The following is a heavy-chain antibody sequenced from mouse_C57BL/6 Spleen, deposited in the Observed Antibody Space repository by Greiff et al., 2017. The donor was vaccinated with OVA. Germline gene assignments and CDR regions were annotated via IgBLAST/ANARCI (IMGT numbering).Heavy chain of an antibody. D-gene: IGHD1-1*01. CDR2: IYPGDGDT. CDR1: GYAFSSYW. V-gene: IGHV1-80*01. Sequence: VQLKESGAELVKPGASVKISCKASGYAFSSYWMNWVTQRPGKGLEWIGQIYPGDGDTNYNGKFKGKATLTADKSSSTAYMQLSSLTSDDSAVYFCARYGTSFAYWGQGTLVTVSA. CDR3: ARYGTSFAY. J-gene: IGHJ3*01.